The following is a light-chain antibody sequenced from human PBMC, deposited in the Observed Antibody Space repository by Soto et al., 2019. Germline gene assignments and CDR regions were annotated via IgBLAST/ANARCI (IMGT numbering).Light chain of an antibody. Sequence: DIQMTQSPSPLSASVGDRVTITCPASQSISSWLAWYQQKPGKAPKVLIYAASSLQSGVPSRFSGIGSGTDFTLSISSLQPEDVATYYCQQSYSGPLTFGGGTKVDIK. CDR2: AAS. CDR3: QQSYSGPLT. J-gene: IGKJ4*01. V-gene: IGKV1-39*01. CDR1: QSISSW.